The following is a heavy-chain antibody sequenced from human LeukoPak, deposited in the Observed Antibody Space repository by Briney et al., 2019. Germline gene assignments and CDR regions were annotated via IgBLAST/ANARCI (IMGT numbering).Heavy chain of an antibody. CDR1: GYTFTSYY. Sequence: ASVKVSCKASGYTFTSYYMHWVRQAPGQGLEWMGIINPSGGSTSHAQKFQGRVTMTRDMSTSTVYMELNSLRAEDTAVYYCAKDRRAGSYDYWGQGTLVTVSS. CDR3: AKDRRAGSYDY. CDR2: INPSGGST. J-gene: IGHJ4*02. V-gene: IGHV1-46*01. D-gene: IGHD3-10*01.